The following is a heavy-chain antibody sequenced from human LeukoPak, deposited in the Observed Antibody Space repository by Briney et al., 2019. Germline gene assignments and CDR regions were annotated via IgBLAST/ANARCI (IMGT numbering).Heavy chain of an antibody. Sequence: PGGFLRLSCAASGFTFSSYGMHWVRQAPGKGLEWVAVIWYDGSNKYYADSVKGRFTISRDNSKNTLYLQMNSLRAEDTAVYYCARAYGDYRPYYFDYWGQGTLVTVSS. V-gene: IGHV3-33*01. J-gene: IGHJ4*02. CDR2: IWYDGSNK. D-gene: IGHD4-17*01. CDR3: ARAYGDYRPYYFDY. CDR1: GFTFSSYG.